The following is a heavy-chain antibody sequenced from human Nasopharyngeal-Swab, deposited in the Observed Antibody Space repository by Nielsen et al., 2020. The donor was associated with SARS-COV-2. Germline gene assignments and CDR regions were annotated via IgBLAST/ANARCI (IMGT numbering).Heavy chain of an antibody. Sequence: ASVKVSCKASGYTFTSYYMHWVRQAPGQGLEWMGIINPSGGSTSYAQKFQGRVTMTRDTSTSTVYMELSSLRAEDTAVYYCAKDSVFRVGATSYFDYWGQGTLVTVSS. D-gene: IGHD1-26*01. CDR2: INPSGGST. CDR1: GYTFTSYY. J-gene: IGHJ4*02. CDR3: AKDSVFRVGATSYFDY. V-gene: IGHV1-46*01.